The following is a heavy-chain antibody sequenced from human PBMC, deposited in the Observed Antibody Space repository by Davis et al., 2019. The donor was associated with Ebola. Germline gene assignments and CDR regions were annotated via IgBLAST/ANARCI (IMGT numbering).Heavy chain of an antibody. CDR3: ARNSSGFGHYDH. V-gene: IGHV4-39*07. Sequence: PSEILSLTCTVSGGSISEGIHYWSWIRQPPGKGLEWIGTMYYSGSTYYNPSLKSRLKLSVDTSRNHFSLELTSVTSADTAIYYCARNSSGFGHYDHWGQGILITVSS. CDR1: GGSISEGIHY. J-gene: IGHJ5*02. D-gene: IGHD3-22*01. CDR2: MYYSGST.